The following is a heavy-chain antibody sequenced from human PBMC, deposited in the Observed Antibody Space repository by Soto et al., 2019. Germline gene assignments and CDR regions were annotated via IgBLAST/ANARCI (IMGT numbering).Heavy chain of an antibody. V-gene: IGHV1-69*13. CDR2: IKPISDIT. CDR3: ARDPSTINKLIGVWFDP. Sequence: SVKVSCKASGDTFGRFTINWGRQAPGQGLEWMGGIKPISDITNYAQRFQGRVTFTADASTSTVYLELSSLRSEDTAMYYCARDPSTINKLIGVWFDPWGQGTLVTV. CDR1: GDTFGRFT. J-gene: IGHJ5*02. D-gene: IGHD4-4*01.